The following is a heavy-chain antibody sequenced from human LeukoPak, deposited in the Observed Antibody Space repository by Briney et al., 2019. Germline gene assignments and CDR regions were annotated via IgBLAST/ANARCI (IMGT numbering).Heavy chain of an antibody. CDR3: ARWLRGYSDILRRAFDI. D-gene: IGHD3-9*01. Sequence: WASVKVSCKASGYTLTGYYIHWVRQAPGQGLEWMGWINPNSGGTIYAQKFQGGVTMTRDTSISTAYMELSRLTSDDTAVYYCARWLRGYSDILRRAFDIWGQGTMVTVSS. J-gene: IGHJ3*02. CDR1: GYTLTGYY. CDR2: INPNSGGT. V-gene: IGHV1-2*02.